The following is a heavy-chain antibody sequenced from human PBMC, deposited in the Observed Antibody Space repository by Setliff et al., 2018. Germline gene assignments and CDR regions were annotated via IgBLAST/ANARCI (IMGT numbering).Heavy chain of an antibody. CDR2: IYTNGGT. Sequence: SETLSLTCSVSGASISSGNDFWNWIRQPAGKGLEWIGNIYTNGGTDYSPSLRSRVTISLGTSKNQFSLQLTSVTAADTAVYYCARTLPTYCRDGPCKVGALDIWGQGTMVTVSS. V-gene: IGHV4-61*09. J-gene: IGHJ3*02. CDR1: GASISSGNDF. CDR3: ARTLPTYCRDGPCKVGALDI. D-gene: IGHD1-26*01.